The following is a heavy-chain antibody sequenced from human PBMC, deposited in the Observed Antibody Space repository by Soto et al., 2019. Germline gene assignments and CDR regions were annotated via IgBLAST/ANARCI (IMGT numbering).Heavy chain of an antibody. J-gene: IGHJ5*02. CDR1: GYTFTSYG. V-gene: IGHV1-18*01. CDR2: ISLYSDGT. CDR3: ARVVPGAEAWFGP. Sequence: ASVKVSCKASGYTFTSYGISWVRQAPGQGLEWLGWISLYSDGTNYAQKFQGRVSMTTDTSTTTAYMELRSLRSDDTAVYYCARVVPGAEAWFGPWGQGTLVTVSS. D-gene: IGHD2-2*01.